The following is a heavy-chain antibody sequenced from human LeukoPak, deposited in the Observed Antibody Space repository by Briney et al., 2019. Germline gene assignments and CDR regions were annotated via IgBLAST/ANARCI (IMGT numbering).Heavy chain of an antibody. J-gene: IGHJ5*02. CDR3: ARVAHQIAAAGGGREDDWFDP. CDR1: GVSISSSSYY. CDR2: IYYSGST. Sequence: SETLSLTCTVSGVSISSSSYYWGWTRQPPGKGLEWIGSIYYSGSTYYNPSLKSRVTISVDTSKNQFSLKLSSVTAADTAVYYCARVAHQIAAAGGGREDDWFDPWGQGTLVTVSS. V-gene: IGHV4-39*01. D-gene: IGHD6-13*01.